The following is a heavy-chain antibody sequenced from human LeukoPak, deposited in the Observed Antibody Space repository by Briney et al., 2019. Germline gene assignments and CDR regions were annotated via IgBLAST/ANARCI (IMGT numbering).Heavy chain of an antibody. Sequence: GGSLRLSCAASGFTFSSYWMSWVRQAPGKGLEWVSSISSGSTYMYYADSVKGRFTISRDNAQNSRYLQMNSLRAEDTAAYYCGRVGGRSKAAKGDAFDIWGQGTMVTVSS. V-gene: IGHV3-21*01. CDR2: ISSGSTYM. CDR1: GFTFSSYW. D-gene: IGHD6-6*01. J-gene: IGHJ3*02. CDR3: GRVGGRSKAAKGDAFDI.